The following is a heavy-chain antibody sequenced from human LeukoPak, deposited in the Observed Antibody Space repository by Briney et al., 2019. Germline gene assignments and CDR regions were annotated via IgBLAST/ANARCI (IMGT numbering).Heavy chain of an antibody. V-gene: IGHV5-51*01. Sequence: RGESLKISCKGSGYSFTSYWIGWVRQMPGKGLEWMGIIYPGDSDTRYSPSFQGQVTISADKSISTAYLQWSSLKASDTAMYYCASGDSSGYYSDAFDIGGQGPMVTVSS. J-gene: IGHJ3*02. D-gene: IGHD3-22*01. CDR2: IYPGDSDT. CDR1: GYSFTSYW. CDR3: ASGDSSGYYSDAFDI.